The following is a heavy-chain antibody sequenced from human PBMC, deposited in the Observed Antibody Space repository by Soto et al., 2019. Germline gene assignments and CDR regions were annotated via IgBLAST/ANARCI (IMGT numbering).Heavy chain of an antibody. Sequence: QVQLQESGPGLVRPSETLSLTCTVSGDSINSRGYYWSWIRQHPGKGLEWSGYIHYSGSTSYNPYLKSRLTISVDTSQNQFSLRLSSVTAADAAVYFCAAHRYYYYFMGGWGEGTEVTVSS. CDR3: AAHRYYYYFMGG. CDR1: GDSINSRGYY. D-gene: IGHD6-6*01. CDR2: IHYSGST. V-gene: IGHV4-31*03. J-gene: IGHJ6*03.